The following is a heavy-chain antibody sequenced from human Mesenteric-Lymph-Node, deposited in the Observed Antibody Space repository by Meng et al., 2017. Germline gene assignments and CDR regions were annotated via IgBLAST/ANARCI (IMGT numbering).Heavy chain of an antibody. Sequence: GESLKISCAVSGLTISPYWMTWVRQAPGKGLEWVANIKPDGSEIHYVDSVKGRFTISRDNTKNSLFLQMNSLRAEDTAVYYCAKKVHWGNYDFWSGYYNIYYYYGMDVWGQGTTVTVSS. CDR1: GLTISPYW. CDR2: IKPDGSEI. V-gene: IGHV3-7*03. CDR3: AKKVHWGNYDFWSGYYNIYYYYGMDV. J-gene: IGHJ6*02. D-gene: IGHD3-3*01.